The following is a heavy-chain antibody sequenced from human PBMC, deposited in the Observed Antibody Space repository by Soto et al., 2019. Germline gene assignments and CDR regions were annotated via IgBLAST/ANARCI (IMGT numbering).Heavy chain of an antibody. V-gene: IGHV1-8*01. D-gene: IGHD4-17*01. Sequence: QVQLVQSGAEVKKPGASVKVSCKASGYTFTSYDINWVRQATGQGLEWMGWMNPNSGNTGYAQKFQGRVTMTRNTTISTSTMELHSLGSEDTAVYYCASLGYGADSYYYYGMDVWGQGTTVTVSS. CDR1: GYTFTSYD. J-gene: IGHJ6*02. CDR2: MNPNSGNT. CDR3: ASLGYGADSYYYYGMDV.